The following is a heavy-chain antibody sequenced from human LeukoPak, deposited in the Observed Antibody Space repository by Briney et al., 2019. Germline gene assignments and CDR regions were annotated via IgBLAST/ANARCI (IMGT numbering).Heavy chain of an antibody. CDR2: IYPGDSDT. V-gene: IGHV5-51*01. CDR3: ARTIVATGAYNWFDP. CDR1: GYSFTSYL. Sequence: GESLKISCKGSGYSFTSYLIGWVRQMPGKGLEWMGIIYPGDSDTRYSPSFQGQVTISADKSISTAYLQWSSLKASDTAMYYCARTIVATGAYNWFDPWGQGTLVTVSS. D-gene: IGHD5-12*01. J-gene: IGHJ5*02.